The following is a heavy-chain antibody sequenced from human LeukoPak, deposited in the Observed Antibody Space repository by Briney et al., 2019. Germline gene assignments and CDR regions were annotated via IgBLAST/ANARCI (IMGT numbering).Heavy chain of an antibody. V-gene: IGHV4-59*11. D-gene: IGHD3-3*01. CDR3: ARVSRYDFWSGYPFDY. CDR1: GGSISSHY. CDR2: IYYSGST. J-gene: IGHJ4*02. Sequence: SETLSLTCTVSGGSISSHYWSWIRQPPGKGLEWIGYIYYSGSTNYNPSLKSRVTISVDTSKNQFSLKLSSVTAADTAVYYCARVSRYDFWSGYPFDYWGQGTLVTVSS.